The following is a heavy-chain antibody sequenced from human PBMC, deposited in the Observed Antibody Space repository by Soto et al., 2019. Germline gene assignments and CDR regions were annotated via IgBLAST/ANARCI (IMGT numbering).Heavy chain of an antibody. CDR1: GFIFSRYS. V-gene: IGHV3-48*02. D-gene: IGHD3-22*01. CDR3: AREYYYDTSGYDNVSAP. J-gene: IGHJ5*02. Sequence: GGSLRLSWVASGFIFSRYSMNWVRQAPGKGLEWVSYISSSSSTIYYADSVKGRFTISRDNAKNSLYLQMSSLRDEDTAVYYCAREYYYDTSGYDNVSAPWGKGALVPVSS. CDR2: ISSSSSTI.